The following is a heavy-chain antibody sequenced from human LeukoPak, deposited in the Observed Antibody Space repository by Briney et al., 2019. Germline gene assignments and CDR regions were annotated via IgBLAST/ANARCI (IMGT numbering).Heavy chain of an antibody. CDR1: GDSIRNSY. J-gene: IGHJ6*02. D-gene: IGHD3-16*01. CDR2: VHSIGST. Sequence: SETLSLTCTVSGDSIRNSYWTCIRQPPGKGLEWIAYVHSIGSTDYNPSLRTRPTISIDTSKSQFSLKVNSVTAADTAVYYCARLGGFQVPRQTYTYHSMDVWGQGTTVTVSS. V-gene: IGHV4-59*08. CDR3: ARLGGFQVPRQTYTYHSMDV.